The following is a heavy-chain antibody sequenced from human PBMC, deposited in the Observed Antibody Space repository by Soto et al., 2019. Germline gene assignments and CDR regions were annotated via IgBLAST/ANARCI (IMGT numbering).Heavy chain of an antibody. V-gene: IGHV3-30*18. CDR3: AKDRGYYSSPTRFNIPDCDY. Sequence: QVQLVESGGGVVQPGSSLRLSCAASGFTFTTYGMNWVRQAPGKGLEWVAVISYDCSNKLCADSLRVRFAISRDNSKNTLYLQMDTLTPEDTAVYYCAKDRGYYSSPTRFNIPDCDYWGQRAPVNVSS. J-gene: IGHJ4*02. D-gene: IGHD6-13*01. CDR2: ISYDCSNK. CDR1: GFTFTTYG.